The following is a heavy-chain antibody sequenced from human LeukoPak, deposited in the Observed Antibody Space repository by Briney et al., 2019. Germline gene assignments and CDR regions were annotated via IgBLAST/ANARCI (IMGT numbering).Heavy chain of an antibody. V-gene: IGHV1-2*02. CDR1: GYTFTGYY. D-gene: IGHD2-2*02. CDR2: INPNSGGT. CDR3: ARADGYCSSTSCYTNDY. Sequence: SVKVSCKASGYTFTGYYMHWVRQAPGQGLEWMGWINPNSGGTNYAQKFQGRVTMTRDTSISTPYMELSRLRSDDTAVYYCARADGYCSSTSCYTNDYWGQGTLVTVSS. J-gene: IGHJ4*02.